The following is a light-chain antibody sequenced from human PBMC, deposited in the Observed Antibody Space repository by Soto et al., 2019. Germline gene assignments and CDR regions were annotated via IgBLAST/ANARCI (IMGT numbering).Light chain of an antibody. CDR1: SSDVGGENY. V-gene: IGLV2-14*01. J-gene: IGLJ1*01. CDR2: EVT. Sequence: QSALTQPPSASGSPGHSVTISCTGTSSDVGGENYVSWYQQHPGKAPKLMIYEVTNRPSGVSKRFSGSKAGNTASLTISGLLDDDEADYFCASFRSGTILVFGTGTKLTVL. CDR3: ASFRSGTILV.